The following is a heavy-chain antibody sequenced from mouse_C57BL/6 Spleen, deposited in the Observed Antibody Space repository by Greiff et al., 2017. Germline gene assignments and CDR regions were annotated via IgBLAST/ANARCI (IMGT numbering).Heavy chain of an antibody. CDR1: GFSLTSYG. J-gene: IGHJ4*01. CDR3: AKKGSYYSNPYAMDY. D-gene: IGHD2-5*01. CDR2: IGSGGST. Sequence: QVQLQQSGPGLVQPSQSLSITCTVSGFSLTSYGVHWVRQPPGKGLEWLGVIGSGGSTDYNAAFISRLSISKDNSKSQVFFKMNSLQADDTAIYYCAKKGSYYSNPYAMDYWGQGTSVTVSS. V-gene: IGHV2-4*01.